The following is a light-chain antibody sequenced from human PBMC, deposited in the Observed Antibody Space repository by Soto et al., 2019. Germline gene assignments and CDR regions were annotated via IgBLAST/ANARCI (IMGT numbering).Light chain of an antibody. CDR2: GAS. CDR3: LQHHSYPLT. Sequence: DIQMTQSPSAMSASVGDRVTITCRASQGISRYLAWFQQKPGKVPKSLIYGASSLQSGVPSRFSGSGSGTEFTFTISSLQPEDFATYYCLQHHSYPLTFGGGTQVEIK. V-gene: IGKV1-17*03. J-gene: IGKJ4*01. CDR1: QGISRY.